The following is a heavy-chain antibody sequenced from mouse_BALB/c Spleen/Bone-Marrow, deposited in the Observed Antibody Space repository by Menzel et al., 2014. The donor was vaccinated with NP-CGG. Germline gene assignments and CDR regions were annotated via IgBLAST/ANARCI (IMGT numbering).Heavy chain of an antibody. Sequence: VQLQQPGAELVKPGASVKLSCTASGFKFKDTHMHWVKQRPEQGLERIGRIDPASGDTKYDPKFQGKAAITGDTSSNTAYLQLSSLTSEDTAVYYCSRGYGGTAWFAYWGQGTLVTVSA. D-gene: IGHD1-1*01. V-gene: IGHV14-3*02. J-gene: IGHJ3*01. CDR1: GFKFKDTH. CDR2: IDPASGDT. CDR3: SRGYGGTAWFAY.